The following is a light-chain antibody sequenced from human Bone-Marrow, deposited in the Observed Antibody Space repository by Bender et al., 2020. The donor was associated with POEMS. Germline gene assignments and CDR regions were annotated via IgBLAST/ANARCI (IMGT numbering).Light chain of an antibody. Sequence: QSALTQPASVSGSLGQSITISCTGTSSDVGGYKYVSWYQQHPGKAPKLMIYEVSNRPAGVSARFSGSKSGNTASLTISGLQADDEADYYCFSYAGSFSYVFGSGTKVTVL. CDR1: SSDVGGYKY. V-gene: IGLV2-14*01. J-gene: IGLJ1*01. CDR3: FSYAGSFSYV. CDR2: EVS.